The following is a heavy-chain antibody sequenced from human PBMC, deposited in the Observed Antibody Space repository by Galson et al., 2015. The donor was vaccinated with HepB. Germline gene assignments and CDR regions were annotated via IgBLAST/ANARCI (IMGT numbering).Heavy chain of an antibody. J-gene: IGHJ3*01. CDR3: ARDLSTTKRAFDV. CDR1: GSTFSDYQ. D-gene: IGHD1-1*01. V-gene: IGHV3-11*06. Sequence: SLRLSCAASGSTFSDYQMTWIRQAPRKGLEWVSYITYSSALTTYADSVNGRFTISRDNAKNLLYLQMDSLRADDTAVYYCARDLSTTKRAFDVWGQGTVVTVSS. CDR2: ITYSSALT.